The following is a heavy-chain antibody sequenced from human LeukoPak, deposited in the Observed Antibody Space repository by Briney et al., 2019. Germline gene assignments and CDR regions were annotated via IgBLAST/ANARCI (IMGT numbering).Heavy chain of an antibody. Sequence: PSETLSLTCTVSGGSISSGGYYWSWIRQHPGKGLEWIGYIYYSGSTYYNPSLKSQVTISVDTSKNQFSLKLSSVTAADTAVYYCAVNYGDYWSSWYFDLWGRGTLVTVSS. CDR2: IYYSGST. V-gene: IGHV4-31*01. D-gene: IGHD4-17*01. CDR3: AVNYGDYWSSWYFDL. CDR1: GGSISSGGYY. J-gene: IGHJ2*01.